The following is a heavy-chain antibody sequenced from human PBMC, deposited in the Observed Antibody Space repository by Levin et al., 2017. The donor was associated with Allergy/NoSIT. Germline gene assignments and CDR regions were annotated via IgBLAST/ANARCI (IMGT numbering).Heavy chain of an antibody. D-gene: IGHD2-15*01. CDR3: VTYCDGSNCYLTPDY. J-gene: IGHJ4*02. CDR2: INGDGTSA. CDR1: GFTFGSYW. Sequence: GGSLRLSCAASGFTFGSYWMHWVRQAPGKGLVWVSRINGDGTSAYYADPVKGRFTISRDNAKNTLYLQMNSLRAEDTAVYYCVTYCDGSNCYLTPDYWGQGTLVTVSS. V-gene: IGHV3-74*01.